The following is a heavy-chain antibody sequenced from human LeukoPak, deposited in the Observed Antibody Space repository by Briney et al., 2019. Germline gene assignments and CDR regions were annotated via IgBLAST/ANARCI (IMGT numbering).Heavy chain of an antibody. CDR1: GFIFTDYW. CDR2: IRGDGRAT. Sequence: GGYLRLYCAASGFIFTDYWMHWVRPAPGKELVWVARIRGDGRATTYADSVKGRFTISRDNAMNTVFLQMKSLRADDTGTYYCARFYFPEEHDRAWYEAHWGQGVLVTVSS. J-gene: IGHJ4*02. CDR3: ARFYFPEEHDRAWYEAH. D-gene: IGHD6-19*01. V-gene: IGHV3-74*03.